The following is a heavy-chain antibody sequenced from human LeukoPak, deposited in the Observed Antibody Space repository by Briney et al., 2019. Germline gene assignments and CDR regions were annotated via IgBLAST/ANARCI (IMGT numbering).Heavy chain of an antibody. Sequence: PGESLKISCQGSGYTFTTHWIGCLRQMPGRGLEWLGIIHPGDSETKYSPSFQGQDTISAERSINTTCLQWSSLKSSNTAMYYCARRLYGGRSLVYLDQWGRGAMVTVSS. CDR1: GYTFTTHW. V-gene: IGHV5-51*03. CDR2: IHPGDSET. CDR3: ARRLYGGRSLVYLDQ. D-gene: IGHD4-23*01. J-gene: IGHJ4*02.